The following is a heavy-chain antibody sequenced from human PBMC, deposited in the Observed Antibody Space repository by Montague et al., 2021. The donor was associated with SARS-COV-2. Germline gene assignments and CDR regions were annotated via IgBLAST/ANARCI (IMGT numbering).Heavy chain of an antibody. V-gene: IGHV2-70*11. CDR3: ARGYYDILTGYLDAFDI. CDR1: GFSLSTSGMC. J-gene: IGHJ3*02. Sequence: PALVKPTQTLTLTCTFSGFSLSTSGMCVSWIRQPPGKALEWLARIDWDDDKYYSTSLKTRFTISKDTSKNQVVLTMTNMDPVDTATYYCARGYYDILTGYLDAFDIWGQGTMVPVSS. D-gene: IGHD3-9*01. CDR2: IDWDDDK.